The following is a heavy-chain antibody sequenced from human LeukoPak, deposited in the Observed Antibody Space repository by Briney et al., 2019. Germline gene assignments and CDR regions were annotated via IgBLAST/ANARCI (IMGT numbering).Heavy chain of an antibody. Sequence: SETLSLTCTVSGGSISSSSYYWGWIRQPPGKGLEWIGSIYYSGSTYYNPSLKSRVTISVDTSKNQFSLKLSSVTAADTAVYYCARVVGATIRYYYYYYGMDVWGQGTTVTVSS. V-gene: IGHV4-39*07. D-gene: IGHD1-26*01. CDR1: GGSISSSSYY. J-gene: IGHJ6*02. CDR3: ARVVGATIRYYYYYYGMDV. CDR2: IYYSGST.